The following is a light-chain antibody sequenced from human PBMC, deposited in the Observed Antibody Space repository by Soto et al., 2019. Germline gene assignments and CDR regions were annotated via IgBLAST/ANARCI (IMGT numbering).Light chain of an antibody. V-gene: IGKV2-28*01. CDR3: MQTLQTPFT. CDR2: LGS. CDR1: QSLLYINGYNY. J-gene: IGKJ3*01. Sequence: DLVMTQSPLSLPVTPGEPASISCRSSQSLLYINGYNYLDWYLQKPGQSPQLLIYLGSNRASGVPDRFSGSGSGTDFTLKISRVEAEDVGVYYCMQTLQTPFTFGPGTKVEIK.